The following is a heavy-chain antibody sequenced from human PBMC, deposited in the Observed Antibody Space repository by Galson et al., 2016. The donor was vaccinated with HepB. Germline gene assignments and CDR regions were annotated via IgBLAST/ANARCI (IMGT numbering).Heavy chain of an antibody. CDR2: ISGGGVGT. D-gene: IGHD3-10*02. CDR1: GFTFSTFG. Sequence: SLRLSCAASGFTFSTFGMHWVRQAPGKGLEWVSSISGGGVGTYYVDSVKGRFTISRDNSKNTLYLQMNSLRAEDTAVYYCAKDWSTTTCVQGCLDLWGQGTTVTVSS. J-gene: IGHJ6*02. CDR3: AKDWSTTTCVQGCLDL. V-gene: IGHV3-23*01.